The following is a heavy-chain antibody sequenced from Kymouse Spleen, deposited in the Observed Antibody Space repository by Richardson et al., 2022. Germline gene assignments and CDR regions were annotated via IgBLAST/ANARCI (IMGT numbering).Heavy chain of an antibody. CDR2: IGTAGDT. CDR1: GFTFSSYD. D-gene: IGHD3-10*01. Sequence: EVQLVESGGGLVQPGGSLRLSCAASGFTFSSYDMHWVRQATGKGLEWVSAIGTAGDTYYPGSVKGRFTISRENAKNSLYLQMNSLRAGDTAVYYCARTYYYGSGSYYNPLDYYYGMDVWGQGTTVTVSS. CDR3: ARTYYYGSGSYYNPLDYYYGMDV. J-gene: IGHJ6*02. V-gene: IGHV3-13*01.